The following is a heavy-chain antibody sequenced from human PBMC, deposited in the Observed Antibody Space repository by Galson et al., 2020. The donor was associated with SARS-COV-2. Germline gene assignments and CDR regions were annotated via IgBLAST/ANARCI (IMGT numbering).Heavy chain of an antibody. Sequence: ASETLSLTCTVSGDSISSDGYHWSWIRQHPEKGLEWIGYIYYSGSTYYNPSLESRVTISVDTSKNQFSLKLSSVTAADTAVYYCARDRGFGGFFDYWGQGTLVTVSS. CDR1: GDSISSDGYH. J-gene: IGHJ4*02. CDR2: IYYSGST. V-gene: IGHV4-31*03. CDR3: ARDRGFGGFFDY. D-gene: IGHD3-10*01.